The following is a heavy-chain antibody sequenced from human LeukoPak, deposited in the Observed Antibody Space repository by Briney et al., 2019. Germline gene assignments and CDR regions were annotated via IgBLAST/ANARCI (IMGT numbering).Heavy chain of an antibody. CDR3: ARAEYYGSGSYPVDY. CDR1: GFIFMSYA. V-gene: IGHV3-30-3*01. Sequence: GGSLRLSCAASGFIFMSYAMHWVRQAPGKGLEWVAVISYDGSNKYYADSVKGRFTISRDNSKNTLYLQMNSLRAEDTAVYYSARAEYYGSGSYPVDYWGQGTLVTVSS. CDR2: ISYDGSNK. D-gene: IGHD3-10*01. J-gene: IGHJ4*02.